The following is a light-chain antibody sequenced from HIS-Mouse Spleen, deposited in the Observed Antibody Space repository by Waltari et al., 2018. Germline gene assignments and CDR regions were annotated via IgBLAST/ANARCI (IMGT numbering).Light chain of an antibody. CDR3: YSTDSSGNHRV. CDR1: ALPKKY. CDR2: EDS. J-gene: IGLJ2*01. Sequence: SYELTQPLSVSVSPGQTSRITCSGDALPKKYPYLYQQKSGQAPVLVIYEDSKRPSGIPERFSGSSSGTMATLTISGAQVEDEADYYCYSTDSSGNHRVFGGGTKLTVL. V-gene: IGLV3-10*01.